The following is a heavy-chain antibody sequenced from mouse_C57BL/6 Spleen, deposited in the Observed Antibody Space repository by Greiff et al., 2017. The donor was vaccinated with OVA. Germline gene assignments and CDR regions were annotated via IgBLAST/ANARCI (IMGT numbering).Heavy chain of an antibody. D-gene: IGHD2-3*01. CDR2: IHPNSGST. CDR1: GYTFTSYW. V-gene: IGHV1-64*01. Sequence: VQLQQPGAELVKPGASVKLSCKASGYTFTSYWMHWVKQRPGQGLEWIGMIHPNSGSTNYNEKFKSKATLTVDKSSSTAYMQLSSLTSEDSAVYYCERSRVGYDGYDYAMDYWGQGTSVTVSS. CDR3: ERSRVGYDGYDYAMDY. J-gene: IGHJ4*01.